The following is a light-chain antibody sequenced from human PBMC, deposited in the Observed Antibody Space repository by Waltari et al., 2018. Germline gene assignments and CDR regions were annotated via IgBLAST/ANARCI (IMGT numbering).Light chain of an antibody. CDR2: GAS. CDR1: QSISKY. V-gene: IGKV3-20*01. J-gene: IGKJ1*01. CDR3: QHYVRLPAT. Sequence: EIMLTQSPGTLSLSLGERATLSARANQSISKYLAWYQQKPGQAPRLLIYGASSRATGIPDRFSGSGSGTDFSLTISRLEPQDFAVYYCQHYVRLPATFGQGTKVEIK.